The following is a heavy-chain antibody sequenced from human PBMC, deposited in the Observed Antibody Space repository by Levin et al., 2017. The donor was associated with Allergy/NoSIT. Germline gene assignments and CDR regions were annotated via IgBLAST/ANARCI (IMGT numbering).Heavy chain of an antibody. CDR1: GDPFPSDH. CDR2: INPSGGST. V-gene: IGHV1-46*01. D-gene: IGHD6-19*01. Sequence: GDPFPSDHMHWGRQATGQGLEWMGIINPSGGSTSYAQKFQGRVTMTRDTSTSTVYMELSSLRSEDTAVYYCARGSSSGWYAVWGQGTLVTVSS. J-gene: IGHJ4*02. CDR3: ARGSSSGWYAV.